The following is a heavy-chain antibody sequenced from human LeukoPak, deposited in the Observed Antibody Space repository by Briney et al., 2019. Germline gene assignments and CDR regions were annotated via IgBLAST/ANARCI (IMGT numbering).Heavy chain of an antibody. CDR3: ARDVDYANPRHDY. CDR1: EFTFRTYG. J-gene: IGHJ4*02. CDR2: IRYDGSNK. Sequence: PGGSLRLSCAASEFTFRTYGMRWVRQAPGKGLEWVAFIRYDGSNKYYADSVKGRFTISRDNSKNTLYLQMNSLRAEDTAVYYCARDVDYANPRHDYWGQGTLVTVSS. D-gene: IGHD4/OR15-4a*01. V-gene: IGHV3-30*02.